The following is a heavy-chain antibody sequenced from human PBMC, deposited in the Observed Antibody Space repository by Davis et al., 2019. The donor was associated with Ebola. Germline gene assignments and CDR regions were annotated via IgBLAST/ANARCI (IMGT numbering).Heavy chain of an antibody. J-gene: IGHJ4*02. Sequence: SVKVSCKASGGTFSSYTISWVRQAPGQGLEWMGRIIPILGIANYAQKFQGRVTITADKSTSTAYMELSSLRSEDTAVYYCARDLGGDFWSGYFDYWGQGTLVTVSS. CDR1: GGTFSSYT. D-gene: IGHD3-3*01. CDR2: IIPILGIA. V-gene: IGHV1-69*04. CDR3: ARDLGGDFWSGYFDY.